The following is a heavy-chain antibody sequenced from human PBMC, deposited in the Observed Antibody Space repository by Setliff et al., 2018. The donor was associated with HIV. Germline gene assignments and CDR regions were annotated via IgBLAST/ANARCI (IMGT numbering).Heavy chain of an antibody. CDR2: IFYTGRT. J-gene: IGHJ4*02. CDR3: ARELLGSNGVFDH. V-gene: IGHV4-59*01. Sequence: SETLSLTCSVSGGSISSYYWSWIRQPPGKGLEWIGYIFYTGRTNYDPSLKGRVTISVDTSRNQFSLRLTSVTAADTAVYYCARELLGSNGVFDHWGQGTLVTVSS. D-gene: IGHD2-8*01. CDR1: GGSISSYY.